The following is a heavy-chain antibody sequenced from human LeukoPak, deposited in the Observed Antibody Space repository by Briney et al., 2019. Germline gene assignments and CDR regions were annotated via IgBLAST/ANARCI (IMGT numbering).Heavy chain of an antibody. D-gene: IGHD1-26*01. Sequence: SETLSLTCTVSGGSISSSSYYWGWVRQPPEKGLEWIASIYYTGSTYYNPSLKSRVTISVDTSKNQFSLKLSSVTAADTAIYYCARQGGSYGNWGQGTLVTVSS. J-gene: IGHJ4*02. CDR3: ARQGGSYGN. CDR2: IYYTGST. CDR1: GGSISSSSYY. V-gene: IGHV4-39*01.